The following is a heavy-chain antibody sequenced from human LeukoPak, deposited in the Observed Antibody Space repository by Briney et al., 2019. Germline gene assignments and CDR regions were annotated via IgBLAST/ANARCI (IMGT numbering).Heavy chain of an antibody. V-gene: IGHV4-4*07. D-gene: IGHD3-22*01. Sequence: SETLSLTCTVSGGSISSYYWSWSRQPAGKGLEWIGRIYTSGSTNYNPSLKSRVTMSADTSKNQFSLKLSSVTAADTAVYYCASEDYFDSSGYYGTIWGQGTMVTVSS. CDR1: GGSISSYY. J-gene: IGHJ3*02. CDR2: IYTSGST. CDR3: ASEDYFDSSGYYGTI.